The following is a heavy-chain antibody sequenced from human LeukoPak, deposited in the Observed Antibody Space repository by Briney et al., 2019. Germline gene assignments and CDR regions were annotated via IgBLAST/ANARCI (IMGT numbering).Heavy chain of an antibody. D-gene: IGHD3-10*01. V-gene: IGHV4-59*01. Sequence: SETLSLTCTVSGGSISSYYWSWIRQPPGKGLEWIGNIYSSGSTDYNPSVKSRVTISLDTSKFQFSLRLNSVTAADTAVYYCARADPNASGYFYRFNWFDPWGQGTLVTVSS. CDR1: GGSISSYY. J-gene: IGHJ5*02. CDR3: ARADPNASGYFYRFNWFDP. CDR2: IYSSGST.